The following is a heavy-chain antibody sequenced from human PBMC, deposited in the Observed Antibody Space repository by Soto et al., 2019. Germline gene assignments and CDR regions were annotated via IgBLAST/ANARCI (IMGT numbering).Heavy chain of an antibody. V-gene: IGHV3-33*01. CDR2: IWYDGSHK. J-gene: IGHJ6*02. CDR3: ATYISNYGMDV. Sequence: GGSLRLSCAASGFTFSSYGMHWVRQAPGKGLEWVAVIWYDGSHKYYADSVKGRFTISRDNSKNTLYLQMNSLRAEDTAVYYCATYISNYGMDVWGQGTTVTVSS. CDR1: GFTFSSYG. D-gene: IGHD2-21*01.